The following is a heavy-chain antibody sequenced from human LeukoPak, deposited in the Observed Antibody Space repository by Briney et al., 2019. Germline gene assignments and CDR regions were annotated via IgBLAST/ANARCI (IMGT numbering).Heavy chain of an antibody. D-gene: IGHD5-24*01. CDR3: ARVGPRRDGYNPRPYYFDY. V-gene: IGHV4-34*01. CDR1: GGSFSGYY. Sequence: SETLSLTCAVYGGSFSGYYWSWIRQPPGKGLEWIGEINHSGSTNYNPSLKSRVTISVDTSKNQFSLKLSSVTADDTAVYYCARVGPRRDGYNPRPYYFDYWGQGTLVTVSS. J-gene: IGHJ4*02. CDR2: INHSGST.